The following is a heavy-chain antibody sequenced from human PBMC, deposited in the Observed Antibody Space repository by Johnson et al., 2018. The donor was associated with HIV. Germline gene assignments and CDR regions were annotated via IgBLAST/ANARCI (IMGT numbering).Heavy chain of an antibody. Sequence: VQLVASGGDWVQRGGSLKLSCAASGFTFSNYDIHWVRQATGKGLEWVSTMGTAGDTYYAGSVKGRFTISRETAKNALYLQMNSLRAGDTAVYYCARGGSRTTIFGVDINLGGFDIWGQGTRVTVSS. CDR1: GFTFSNYD. D-gene: IGHD3-3*01. V-gene: IGHV3-13*01. CDR2: MGTAGDT. CDR3: ARGGSRTTIFGVDINLGGFDI. J-gene: IGHJ3*02.